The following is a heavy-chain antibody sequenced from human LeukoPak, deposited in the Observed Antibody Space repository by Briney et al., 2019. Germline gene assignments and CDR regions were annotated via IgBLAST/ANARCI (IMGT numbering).Heavy chain of an antibody. CDR3: ARSHPHYYDSSGYCYY. Sequence: ASVKVSCRASGYTFTGYYMHWVRQAPGQGLEWMGWINPNSGGTNYAQKFQGRVTMTRDTSISTAYMELSRLRSDDTAVYYCARSHPHYYDSSGYCYYWGQGTLVTVSS. D-gene: IGHD3-22*01. CDR1: GYTFTGYY. J-gene: IGHJ4*02. V-gene: IGHV1-2*02. CDR2: INPNSGGT.